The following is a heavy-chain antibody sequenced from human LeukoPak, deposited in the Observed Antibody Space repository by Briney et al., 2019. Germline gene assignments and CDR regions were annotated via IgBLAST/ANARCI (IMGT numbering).Heavy chain of an antibody. CDR1: GGTFISYA. CDR3: AREGFDWSVAFDI. V-gene: IGHV1-69*01. CDR2: IIPIFGTA. J-gene: IGHJ3*02. D-gene: IGHD3-9*01. Sequence: GSSVKVSCKASGGTFISYAISWVRQAPGQGLEWMGGIIPIFGTANYAQKFQGRVTITADESTSTAYMELSSLRSEDTAVYYCAREGFDWSVAFDIWGQGTMVTVSS.